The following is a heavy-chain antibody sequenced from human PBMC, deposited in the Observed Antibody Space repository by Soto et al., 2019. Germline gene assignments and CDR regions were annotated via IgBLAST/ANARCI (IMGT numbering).Heavy chain of an antibody. J-gene: IGHJ5*02. CDR1: GFSLVTIS. CDR2: LSGSGTST. D-gene: IGHD2-8*01. V-gene: IGHV3-23*01. Sequence: GRSMTLSSPSAGFSLVTISTGCDSPPHRKGLEWVSGLSGSGTSTYYADSVKGRFTISRDNSRDTLFLQMNSLTADDTAVYYCARRLRHVQIPGPWFDPWGQGTQVTVSA. CDR3: ARRLRHVQIPGPWFDP.